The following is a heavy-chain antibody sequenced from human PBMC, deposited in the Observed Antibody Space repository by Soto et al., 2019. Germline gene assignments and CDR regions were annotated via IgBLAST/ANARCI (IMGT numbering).Heavy chain of an antibody. V-gene: IGHV3-30-3*01. CDR2: ISFDGTHE. D-gene: IGHD3-10*01. Sequence: VESGGRGVQPGRSLRLSCAASEFTFSSYAMHWVRQAXGRGLEWVALISFDGTHEYYADSVKGRFTISRDSSKNXXFLQXXXXXXXXXXXXXXXXXXXXWSXXYGMDVWGQGTTVTVSS. J-gene: IGHJ6*02. CDR1: EFTFSSYA. CDR3: XXXXXXWSXXYGMDV.